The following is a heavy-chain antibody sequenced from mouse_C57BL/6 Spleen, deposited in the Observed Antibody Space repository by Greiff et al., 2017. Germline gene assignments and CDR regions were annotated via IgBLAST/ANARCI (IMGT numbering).Heavy chain of an antibody. J-gene: IGHJ4*01. CDR3: ARPSTMITVDYYAMDY. D-gene: IGHD2-4*01. CDR1: GYAFSSSW. V-gene: IGHV1-82*01. Sequence: QVQLKESGPELVKPGASVKISCKASGYAFSSSWMNWVKQRPGKGLEWIGRIYPGDGDTNYNGKFKGKATLTADQSSSTAYMQLSSLTSEDSAVYFCARPSTMITVDYYAMDYWGQGTSVTVSS. CDR2: IYPGDGDT.